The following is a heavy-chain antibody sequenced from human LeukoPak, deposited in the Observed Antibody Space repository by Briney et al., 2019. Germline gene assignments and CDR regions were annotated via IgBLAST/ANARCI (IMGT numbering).Heavy chain of an antibody. CDR2: TNHSGST. CDR1: GGSFSGYY. CDR3: ERGVPNNYYDSSGYVDY. V-gene: IGHV4-34*01. Sequence: WETLSLTCAAYGGSFSGYYWSWIRQPPGKGLEWIGETNHSGSTNYNPSLKTRVTISVDTSKNQFSPKLSSMTAADTAVYYCERGVPNNYYDSSGYVDYWGQGTLGTVSS. D-gene: IGHD3-22*01. J-gene: IGHJ4*01.